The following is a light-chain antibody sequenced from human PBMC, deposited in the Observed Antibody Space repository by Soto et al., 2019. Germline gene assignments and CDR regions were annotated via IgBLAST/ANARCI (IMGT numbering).Light chain of an antibody. J-gene: IGKJ1*01. V-gene: IGKV3-15*01. Sequence: EIVLTQSPGTLSLSPVERATLSCMASQSVSSNYVAWFQQKPGQPPRLLIYGASTRATGVPGRFSGSGSGTEFTLTISSLQSEDFAVYYCQQYNDWWTFGQGTKVDIK. CDR2: GAS. CDR3: QQYNDWWT. CDR1: QSVSSN.